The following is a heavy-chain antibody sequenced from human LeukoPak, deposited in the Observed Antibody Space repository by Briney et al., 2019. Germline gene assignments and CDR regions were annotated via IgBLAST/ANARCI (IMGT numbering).Heavy chain of an antibody. V-gene: IGHV3-30-3*01. CDR2: ISYDGSNK. CDR3: ARDERSSGSTLDY. D-gene: IGHD6-19*01. CDR1: GFTFSSYA. Sequence: GGSLRLSCAASGFTFSSYAMHWVRQAPGKGLEWVAVISYDGSNKYYADSVKGRFTISRDNSKNTLYLQMNSLRAEDTAVYYCARDERSSGSTLDYWGQGTLVTVSS. J-gene: IGHJ4*02.